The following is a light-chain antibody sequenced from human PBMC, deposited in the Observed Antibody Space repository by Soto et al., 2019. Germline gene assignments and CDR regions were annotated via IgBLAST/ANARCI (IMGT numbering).Light chain of an antibody. J-gene: IGKJ4*01. CDR1: ETINKY. V-gene: IGKV1-39*01. CDR3: QPYNNWPLT. Sequence: DIQMTQSPSSLSASIGDRVTITCRASETINKYLNWYQQKPGKPPKLLIYTASTLPSGVPSRFSGSRPGTNFTLTINSLQSEDFAVYYCQPYNNWPLTFGGGTKVDIK. CDR2: TAS.